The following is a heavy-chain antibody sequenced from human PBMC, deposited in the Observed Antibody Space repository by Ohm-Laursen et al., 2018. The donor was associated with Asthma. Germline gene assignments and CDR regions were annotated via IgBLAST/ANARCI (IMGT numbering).Heavy chain of an antibody. Sequence: AASVKVSCKASGYTFTSYYMHWVRQAPGQGLEWMGIINPSGGSTSYAQKFQGRVTMTRDTSTSTVYMELSSLRSEDTAVYYCARVHCSGGSCLSSYYYYYGMDVWGQGTTVTVSS. V-gene: IGHV1-46*03. CDR2: INPSGGST. D-gene: IGHD2-15*01. CDR1: GYTFTSYY. CDR3: ARVHCSGGSCLSSYYYYYGMDV. J-gene: IGHJ6*02.